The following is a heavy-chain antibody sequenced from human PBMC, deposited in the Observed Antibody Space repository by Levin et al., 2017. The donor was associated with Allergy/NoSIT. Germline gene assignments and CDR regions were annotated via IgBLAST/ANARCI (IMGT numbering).Heavy chain of an antibody. V-gene: IGHV3-64D*06. D-gene: IGHD4-17*01. CDR1: GFTFSGYT. CDR2: ISNHGGRT. CDR3: VKNGDYGELGS. J-gene: IGHJ5*02. Sequence: GASVKVSCSASGFTFSGYTMQWVRQAPGKGLESVSAISNHGGRTYYTDSVKGRFTISRDNSKNTLYLQMSSLRTEDTALYYCVKNGDYGELGSWGQGTLVTVSS.